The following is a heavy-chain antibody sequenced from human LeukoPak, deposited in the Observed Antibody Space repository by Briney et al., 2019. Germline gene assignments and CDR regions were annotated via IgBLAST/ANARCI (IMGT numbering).Heavy chain of an antibody. CDR1: GYTFTSYG. D-gene: IGHD3-22*01. V-gene: IGHV1-18*01. CDR2: ISAYNGNT. Sequence: GASVKVSCKASGYTFTSYGISWVRQAPGQGLEWMGWISAYNGNTNYAQKLQGRVTMTTDTSTGTAYMELRSLRSDDTAVYYCARGPPVVVVPRGTYFDYWGQGTLVTVSS. J-gene: IGHJ4*02. CDR3: ARGPPVVVVPRGTYFDY.